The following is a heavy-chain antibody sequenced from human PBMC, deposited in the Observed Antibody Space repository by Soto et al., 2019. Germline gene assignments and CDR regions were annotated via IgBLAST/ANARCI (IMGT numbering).Heavy chain of an antibody. V-gene: IGHV3-30*18. D-gene: IGHD2-15*01. CDR1: GFTFSSYG. J-gene: IGHJ4*02. CDR3: AKDLGGWPDY. Sequence: PGGALRLSCAASGFTFSSYGMHWVRQAPGKGLEWVAVISYDGSNKYYADSVKGRFTISRDNSKNTLYLQMNSLRAEDTAVYYCAKDLGGWPDYWGQGTLVTVSS. CDR2: ISYDGSNK.